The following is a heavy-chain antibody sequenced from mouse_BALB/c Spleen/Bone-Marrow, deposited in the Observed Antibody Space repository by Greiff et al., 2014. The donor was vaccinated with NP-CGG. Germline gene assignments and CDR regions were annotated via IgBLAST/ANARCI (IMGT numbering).Heavy chain of an antibody. CDR1: GFSLTDYG. CDR2: IWGGGIT. CDR3: AKHDTTVVLDY. Sequence: VKLVESXPGLVAPSQSLSITCTASGFSLTDYGVSWIRQPPGKGLEWLGVIWGGGITYYNSTLKSRLSISKDNSKSQVFLKMNSLQTDDTAMYYCAKHDTTVVLDYWGQGTTLTVSS. V-gene: IGHV2-6-5*01. J-gene: IGHJ2*01. D-gene: IGHD1-1*01.